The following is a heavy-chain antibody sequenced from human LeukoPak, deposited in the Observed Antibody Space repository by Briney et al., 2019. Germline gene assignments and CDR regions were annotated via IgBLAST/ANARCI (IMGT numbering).Heavy chain of an antibody. CDR2: IDPSGSST. J-gene: IGHJ4*02. CDR1: GSSFTTYW. D-gene: IGHD6-19*01. V-gene: IGHV5-10-1*01. CDR3: ATGGSGWLY. Sequence: GESLKISCQGSGSSFTTYWISWVRQMPGKGLEWMGRIDPSGSSTDYSPSFQGHVTISADKSISTTYLQWSSLKASDTAMYYCATGGSGWLYWGQGTLVTVSS.